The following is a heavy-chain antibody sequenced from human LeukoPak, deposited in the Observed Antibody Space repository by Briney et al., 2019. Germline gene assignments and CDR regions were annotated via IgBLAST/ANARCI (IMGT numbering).Heavy chain of an antibody. D-gene: IGHD2-2*01. CDR1: GGSFSGYY. CDR3: ARIGIRGYCSSTSCYLVPSSNYYYYYMDV. J-gene: IGHJ6*03. CDR2: INHSGST. V-gene: IGHV4-34*01. Sequence: PSETLSLTCAVYGGSFSGYYWSWIRQPPGEGLEWIGEINHSGSTNYNPSLKSRVTISVDTSKNQFSLKLSSVTAADTAVYYCARIGIRGYCSSTSCYLVPSSNYYYYYMDVWGKGTTVTVSS.